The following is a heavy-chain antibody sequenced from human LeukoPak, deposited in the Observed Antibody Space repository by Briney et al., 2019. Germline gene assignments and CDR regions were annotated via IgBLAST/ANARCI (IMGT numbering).Heavy chain of an antibody. CDR2: INPNSGGT. J-gene: IGHJ3*01. V-gene: IGHV1-2*02. Sequence: ASVKVSCKASGYTFTGYYMHWVRQAPGQGLEWMGWINPNSGGTNYAQNFQGRVTMTRDTSISTAYMELSSLGSDDTAVSYCARGRGSLRDTLDFWGQGTMVTASS. CDR3: ARGRGSLRDTLDF. CDR1: GYTFTGYY. D-gene: IGHD1-26*01.